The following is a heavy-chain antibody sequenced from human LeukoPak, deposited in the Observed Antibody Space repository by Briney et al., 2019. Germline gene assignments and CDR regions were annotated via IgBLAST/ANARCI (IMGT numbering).Heavy chain of an antibody. Sequence: SVKVSCKASGGTFSSYAISWVRQAPGQGLEWMGRIIPIFGTANYAQKFQGRVTITTDESTSTAYMELRSLRSEDTAVYYCARARGYYPDYYFDYWGQGTLVTVSS. CDR1: GGTFSSYA. V-gene: IGHV1-69*05. D-gene: IGHD3-22*01. J-gene: IGHJ4*02. CDR3: ARARGYYPDYYFDY. CDR2: IIPIFGTA.